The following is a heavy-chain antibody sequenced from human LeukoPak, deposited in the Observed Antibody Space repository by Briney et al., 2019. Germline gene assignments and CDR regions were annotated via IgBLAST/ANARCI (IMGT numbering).Heavy chain of an antibody. CDR2: IIPIFGTA. J-gene: IGHJ5*02. V-gene: IGHV1-69*05. D-gene: IGHD1-20*01. CDR1: GGTFGSYA. Sequence: SVKVSCKAAGGTFGSYAISWVRQAPGQGLEWMGGIIPIFGTANYAQKFQGRVTITTDESTSTAYMELSSLRSEDTAVYYCATPPALYNWNAGYNWFDPWGQGTLVTVSS. CDR3: ATPPALYNWNAGYNWFDP.